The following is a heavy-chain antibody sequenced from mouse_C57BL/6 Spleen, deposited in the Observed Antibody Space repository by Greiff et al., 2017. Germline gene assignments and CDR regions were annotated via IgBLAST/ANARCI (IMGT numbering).Heavy chain of an antibody. Sequence: VQVVESGPGLVAPSQSLSITCTVSGFSLTSYGVHWVRQPPGKGLEWLVVIWSDGSTTYNSALKSRLSISKDNSKSQVFLKMNSLQTDDTAMYYCASPAYYSNYEFAYWGQGTLVTVSA. J-gene: IGHJ3*01. D-gene: IGHD2-5*01. CDR3: ASPAYYSNYEFAY. CDR1: GFSLTSYG. CDR2: IWSDGST. V-gene: IGHV2-6*03.